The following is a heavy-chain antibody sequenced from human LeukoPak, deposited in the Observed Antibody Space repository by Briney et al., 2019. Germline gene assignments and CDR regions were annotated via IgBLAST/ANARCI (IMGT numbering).Heavy chain of an antibody. J-gene: IGHJ6*03. D-gene: IGHD6-13*01. CDR1: GFTFSSYW. CDR3: ARASTLYSSSWYGSGYYYYYMDV. CDR2: IKQDGSEK. Sequence: PGGSLRLSCAASGFTFSSYWMSWVRQAPGKGLEWVANIKQDGSEKYYVDSVKGRFTISRDNAKNSLYLQMNSLRAEDTAVYYCARASTLYSSSWYGSGYYYYYMDVWGKGTTVTVSS. V-gene: IGHV3-7*01.